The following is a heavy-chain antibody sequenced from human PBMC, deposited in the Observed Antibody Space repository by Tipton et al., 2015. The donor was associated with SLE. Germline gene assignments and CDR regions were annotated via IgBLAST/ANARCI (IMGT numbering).Heavy chain of an antibody. D-gene: IGHD2-15*01. CDR3: ASGGGLDYYYYFGMDV. J-gene: IGHJ6*02. V-gene: IGHV3-23*03. Sequence: SLRLSCAASGFTFSSYAMSWVRQAPGKGLEWVSVIYSGGSTDYADSVKGRFTISRDNAKNSLYLQMNSLRAEDPAVYYCASGGGLDYYYYFGMDVWGQGTTVTVSS. CDR1: GFTFSSYA. CDR2: IYSGGST.